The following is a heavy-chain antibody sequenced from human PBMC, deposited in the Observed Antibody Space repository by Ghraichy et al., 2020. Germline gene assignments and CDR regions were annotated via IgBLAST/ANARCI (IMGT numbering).Heavy chain of an antibody. V-gene: IGHV3-48*02. D-gene: IGHD3-22*01. CDR3: ARDLLNYYDSSGYPPSYAFDI. CDR1: GFTFSSYS. Sequence: GGSLRLSCAASGFTFSSYSMNWVRRAPGKGLEWVSYISSSSSTIYYADSVKGRFTISRDNAKNSLYLQMNSLRDEDTAVYYCARDLLNYYDSSGYPPSYAFDIWGQETMVTVSS. J-gene: IGHJ3*02. CDR2: ISSSSSTI.